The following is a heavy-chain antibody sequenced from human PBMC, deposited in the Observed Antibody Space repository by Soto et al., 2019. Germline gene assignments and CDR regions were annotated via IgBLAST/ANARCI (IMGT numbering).Heavy chain of an antibody. V-gene: IGHV4-31*03. CDR2: IYYSGST. CDR1: GGSISSGGYY. CDR3: ARGSPYYDILTGYYDYFDY. J-gene: IGHJ4*02. Sequence: QVQLQESGPGLVKPSQTLSLTCTVSGGSISSGGYYWSWIRQHPGKGLEWIGYIYYSGSTYYNPSLKSRVTISVDTSNNQFSLKLSSVTAADTAVYYCARGSPYYDILTGYYDYFDYWGQGTLVTVSS. D-gene: IGHD3-9*01.